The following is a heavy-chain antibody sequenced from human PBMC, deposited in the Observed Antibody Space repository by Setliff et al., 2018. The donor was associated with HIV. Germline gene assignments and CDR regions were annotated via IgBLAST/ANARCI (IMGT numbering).Heavy chain of an antibody. CDR2: IDTSGST. Sequence: PSETLSLTCTVSGGSISSYYWSWIRQPAGKGLEWIGHIDTSGSTNYNPSLKSRVTMSVDTSKNQFSLKLSSVTAADTAVYYCARDVPWGDYYYYMDVWGKGTTVTVSS. CDR3: ARDVPWGDYYYYMDV. D-gene: IGHD3-16*01. V-gene: IGHV4-4*07. J-gene: IGHJ6*03. CDR1: GGSISSYY.